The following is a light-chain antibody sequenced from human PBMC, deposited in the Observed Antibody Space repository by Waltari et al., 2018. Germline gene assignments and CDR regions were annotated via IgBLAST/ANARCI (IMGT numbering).Light chain of an antibody. CDR1: SVSISSTSY. J-gene: IGLJ3*02. CDR2: KAT. CDR3: SLYMGSGIWV. V-gene: IGLV8-61*01. Sequence: QTVVTQEPSLSVSPGGTVTLTCALSSVSISSTSYATWYQQTPGQAPRRLVYKATSLSSGVPERFSGSILGNKAALTITGARADDESDYYCSLYMGSGIWVFGGGTKLTIL.